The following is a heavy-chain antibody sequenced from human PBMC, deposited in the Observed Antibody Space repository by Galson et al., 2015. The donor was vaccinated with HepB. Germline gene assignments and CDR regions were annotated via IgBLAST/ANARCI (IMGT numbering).Heavy chain of an antibody. V-gene: IGHV3-23*01. Sequence: SLRLSCAASGFTFSSYAMSWVRQAPGKGLEWVSAISGSGGSTYYADSVKGRFTISRDNSKNTLYLQMNSLRAEDTAVYYCAKVSGGVGLMVYARAFDIWGQGTMVTVSS. D-gene: IGHD2-8*01. CDR3: AKVSGGVGLMVYARAFDI. CDR1: GFTFSSYA. J-gene: IGHJ3*02. CDR2: ISGSGGST.